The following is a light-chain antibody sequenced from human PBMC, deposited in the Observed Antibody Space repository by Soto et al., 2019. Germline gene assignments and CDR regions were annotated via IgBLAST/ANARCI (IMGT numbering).Light chain of an antibody. Sequence: EIVMTQSPATLSVSPGERATLSCRASQSVSSNLAWYQQKPGQAPRLLIYGASTRATGIPARFSGSGSGTEFTLTISSLQSEDFSVYYRQEYKNRPTFGQGTKVEIK. CDR3: QEYKNRPT. J-gene: IGKJ1*01. CDR2: GAS. V-gene: IGKV3-15*01. CDR1: QSVSSN.